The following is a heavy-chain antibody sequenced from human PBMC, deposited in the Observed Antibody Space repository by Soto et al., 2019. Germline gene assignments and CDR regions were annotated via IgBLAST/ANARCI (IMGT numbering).Heavy chain of an antibody. CDR2: INAGNVNT. Sequence: GASVKVSCKASGYTFTSYAMHWVRQAPGQRLEWMGRINAGNVNTKYSQKFQGRVTITRDTSTSTVYMELSSLRSEDTAVYYCARDPGTGFDPWGQGTLVTVSS. J-gene: IGHJ5*02. CDR1: GYTFTSYA. V-gene: IGHV1-3*01. CDR3: ARDPGTGFDP. D-gene: IGHD1-1*01.